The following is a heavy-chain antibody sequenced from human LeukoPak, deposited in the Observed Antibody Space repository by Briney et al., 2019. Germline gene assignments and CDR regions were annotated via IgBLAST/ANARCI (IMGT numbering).Heavy chain of an antibody. CDR2: IIPILGIA. Sequence: GSAVKVSCKASGGTFSSYAISWVRQAPGQGLEWMGRIIPILGIANYAQKFQGRVTITADKSTSTAYMELSSLRSEDTAVYYCARDHQRSSTSCYEFDPWGQGTLVTVSS. CDR1: GGTFSSYA. J-gene: IGHJ5*02. CDR3: ARDHQRSSTSCYEFDP. D-gene: IGHD2-2*01. V-gene: IGHV1-69*04.